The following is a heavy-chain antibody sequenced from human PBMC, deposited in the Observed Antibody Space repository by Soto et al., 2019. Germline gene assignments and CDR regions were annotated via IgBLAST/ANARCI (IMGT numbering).Heavy chain of an antibody. CDR3: AREKNWYPPDY. CDR2: INAYNGNT. J-gene: IGHJ4*02. Sequence: GASVKVSCMATGYTFSTNGITWVRQVPGQGLEWMGWINAYNGNTDYAQKFQDRVTMTTDTSTSTAYMELRSLGSDDTAVYYCAREKNWYPPDYWGQGTLDTVSS. V-gene: IGHV1-18*01. D-gene: IGHD6-13*01. CDR1: GYTFSTNG.